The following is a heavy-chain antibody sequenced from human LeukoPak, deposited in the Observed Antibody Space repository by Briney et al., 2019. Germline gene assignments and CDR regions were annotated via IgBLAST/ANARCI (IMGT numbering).Heavy chain of an antibody. V-gene: IGHV3-7*03. Sequence: PGGSLRLSCSASGFTFSNYAMHWVRQAPGRGLEWVAGISGDGSERDYVDSVRGRFTISRDNAKNSLYLQMNSLTAEDTAVYYCGRDPDSWGQGTVATVSS. CDR2: ISGDGSER. J-gene: IGHJ5*01. CDR1: GFTFSNYA. CDR3: GRDPDS.